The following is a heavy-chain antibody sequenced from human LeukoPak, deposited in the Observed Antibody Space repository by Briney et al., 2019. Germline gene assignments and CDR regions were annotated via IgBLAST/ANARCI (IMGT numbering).Heavy chain of an antibody. D-gene: IGHD3-3*01. CDR2: ISTTSSPT. J-gene: IGHJ4*02. Sequence: GGSLRLSCAASGFSISSYSMNWVRQAPGKGLEWVSHISTTSSPTYYADSVKGRFAMSRDNAKNSVYLQMNSLRAEDTAVYYCARDFDFWSGYIVWGQGTLVTVSS. CDR3: ARDFDFWSGYIV. CDR1: GFSISSYS. V-gene: IGHV3-48*04.